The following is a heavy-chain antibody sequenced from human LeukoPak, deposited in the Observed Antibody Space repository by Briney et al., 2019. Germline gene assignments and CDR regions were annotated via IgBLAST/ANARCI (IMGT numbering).Heavy chain of an antibody. D-gene: IGHD1-26*01. J-gene: IGHJ4*02. Sequence: GSSVKVSCKASGGTFSSYAISWVRQAPGQGLEWMGGIIPIFGTANYAQKFRGRVTITADESTSTAYMELSSLRSEDTAVYYCARPQYSGSNRGPFGYWGQGTLVTVSS. V-gene: IGHV1-69*01. CDR2: IIPIFGTA. CDR3: ARPQYSGSNRGPFGY. CDR1: GGTFSSYA.